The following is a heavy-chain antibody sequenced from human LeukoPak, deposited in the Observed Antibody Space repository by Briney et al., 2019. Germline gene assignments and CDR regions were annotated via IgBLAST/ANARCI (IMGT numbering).Heavy chain of an antibody. J-gene: IGHJ4*02. CDR3: AKVGGSGNYRSLYFEY. CDR1: GFTFSSYA. CDR2: AGGDGSTT. D-gene: IGHD3-10*01. Sequence: GGSLRLSCAASGFTFSSYAMPWVRQAPGKGLEWVSGAGGDGSTTLYADSVRGRFTISRDNSKNTVYLQMNSLRAEDTALYYCAKVGGSGNYRSLYFEYWGQGALVTVSS. V-gene: IGHV3-23*01.